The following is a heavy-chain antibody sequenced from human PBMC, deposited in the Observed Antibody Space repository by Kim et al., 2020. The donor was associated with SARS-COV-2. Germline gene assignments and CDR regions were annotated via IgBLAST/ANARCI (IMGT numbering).Heavy chain of an antibody. Sequence: ASVKVSCKASGYTFTSYGISWVRQAPGQGLEWMGWISAYNGNTNYAQKLQGRVTMTTDTSTSTAYMELRSLRSDDTAVYYCARDHLRDRRGLQGPGVWGQGTMVTVSS. CDR2: ISAYNGNT. J-gene: IGHJ3*01. CDR1: GYTFTSYG. CDR3: ARDHLRDRRGLQGPGV. D-gene: IGHD1-26*01. V-gene: IGHV1-18*01.